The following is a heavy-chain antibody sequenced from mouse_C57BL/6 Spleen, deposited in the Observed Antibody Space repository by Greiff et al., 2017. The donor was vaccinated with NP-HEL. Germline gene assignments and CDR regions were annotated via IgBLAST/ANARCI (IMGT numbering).Heavy chain of an antibody. J-gene: IGHJ2*01. D-gene: IGHD1-1*01. CDR2: INPSTGGT. CDR3: ARDMLADSYHFDY. Sequence: VQLQQSGPELVKPGASVKISCKASGYSFTGYYMNWVKQSPEKSLEWIGEINPSTGGTTYNQKFKAKATLTVDKSSSTAYMQLKSLTSEDSAVYYCARDMLADSYHFDYWGQGTTLTVSS. CDR1: GYSFTGYY. V-gene: IGHV1-42*01.